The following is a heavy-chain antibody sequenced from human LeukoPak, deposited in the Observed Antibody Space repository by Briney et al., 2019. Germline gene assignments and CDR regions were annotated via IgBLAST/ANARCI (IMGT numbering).Heavy chain of an antibody. V-gene: IGHV4-31*03. Sequence: PSETLSLTCTVPGGSISSGGYYWSWIRQHPGKGLEWIGYIYYSGSTNYNPSLKSRVTISVDTSKNQFSLKLSSVTAADTAVYYCAGGRGVGFGYWGQGTLVTVSS. CDR1: GGSISSGGYY. D-gene: IGHD3-10*01. J-gene: IGHJ4*02. CDR3: AGGRGVGFGY. CDR2: IYYSGST.